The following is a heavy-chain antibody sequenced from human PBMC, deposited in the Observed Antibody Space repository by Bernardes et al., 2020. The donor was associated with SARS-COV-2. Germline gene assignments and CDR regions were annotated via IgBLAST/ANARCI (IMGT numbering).Heavy chain of an antibody. CDR2: ISAYNGNT. J-gene: IGHJ5*02. CDR3: ARSSPGTSVDWFDP. V-gene: IGHV1-18*01. Sequence: ASVKVSCKASGYTFTSYGISWVRQAPGQGLEWMGWISAYNGNTNYAQKLQGRVTMTTDTSTSTAYMEVRSLRSDDTAVYYCARSSPGTSVDWFDPWGQGTLVTVSS. D-gene: IGHD6-13*01. CDR1: GYTFTSYG.